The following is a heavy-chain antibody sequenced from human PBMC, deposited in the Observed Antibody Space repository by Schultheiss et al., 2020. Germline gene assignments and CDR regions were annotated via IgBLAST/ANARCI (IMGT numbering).Heavy chain of an antibody. D-gene: IGHD2-2*01. CDR1: GFTFSSYA. Sequence: WGSLRLSCAASGFTFSSYAMHWVRQAPGKGLEWIGEIFHSGSTNYNPSLKSRVTISVDTSKNQFSLKLSSVTAADTAVYYCARATLVVPAATWFDPWGQGTLVTVSS. CDR2: IFHSGST. CDR3: ARATLVVPAATWFDP. V-gene: IGHV4-34*12. J-gene: IGHJ5*02.